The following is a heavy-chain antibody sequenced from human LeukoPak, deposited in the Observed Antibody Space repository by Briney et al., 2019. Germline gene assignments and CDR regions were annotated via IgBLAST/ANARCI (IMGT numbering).Heavy chain of an antibody. V-gene: IGHV4-34*01. CDR1: GGSFSGYY. CDR2: INHSGST. Sequence: SETLSLTCAAYGGSFSGYYWSWIRQPPGKGLEWIGEINHSGSTNYNPSLKSRVTISVHTSKNQFSLKLSPVTAADTAVYYCARVTAVTDYWGQGTLVTVSS. J-gene: IGHJ4*02. CDR3: ARVTAVTDY. D-gene: IGHD6-19*01.